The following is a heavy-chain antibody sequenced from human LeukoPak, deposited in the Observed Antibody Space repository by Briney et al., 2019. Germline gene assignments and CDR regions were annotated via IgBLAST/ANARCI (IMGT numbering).Heavy chain of an antibody. CDR3: ARTHYYGSGSYCWFDP. Sequence: SETLSLTCTVSGGSISSYYWSWIRQPPGKGLEWIGYIYYSGSTNYNPSLKSRVTISVDTSKNQFSLKQSSVTAADTAVYYCARTHYYGSGSYCWFDPWGQGTLVTVSS. CDR2: IYYSGST. D-gene: IGHD3-10*01. V-gene: IGHV4-59*01. J-gene: IGHJ5*02. CDR1: GGSISSYY.